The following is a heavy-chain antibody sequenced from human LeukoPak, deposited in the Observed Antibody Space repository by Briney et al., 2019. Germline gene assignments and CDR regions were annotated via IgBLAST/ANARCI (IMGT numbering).Heavy chain of an antibody. CDR2: IIPIFGTA. D-gene: IGHD1-26*01. J-gene: IGHJ4*02. Sequence: GASAKVSCKASGGTFISYAISWVRQAPGQGLEWMGGIIPIFGTANYAQKFQGRVTITADESTSTAYMELSSLRSEDTAVYYCAIGVTVGATIPLDYWGQGTLVTVSS. CDR3: AIGVTVGATIPLDY. CDR1: GGTFISYA. V-gene: IGHV1-69*13.